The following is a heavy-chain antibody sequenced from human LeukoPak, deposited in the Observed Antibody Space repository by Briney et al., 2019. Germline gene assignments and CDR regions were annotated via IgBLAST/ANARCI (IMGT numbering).Heavy chain of an antibody. V-gene: IGHV1-18*01. CDR2: ISAYNGNT. CDR3: ARTTYYYDSSGYYSKHDAFDI. CDR1: GYTFTSYG. J-gene: IGHJ3*02. Sequence: ASVKVSCKASGYTFTSYGISWVRQAPGQGLEWMGWISAYNGNTNYAQKLQGRVTMTTDTSTSTAYMEPRSLRSDDTAVYYCARTTYYYDSSGYYSKHDAFDIWGQGTMVTVSS. D-gene: IGHD3-22*01.